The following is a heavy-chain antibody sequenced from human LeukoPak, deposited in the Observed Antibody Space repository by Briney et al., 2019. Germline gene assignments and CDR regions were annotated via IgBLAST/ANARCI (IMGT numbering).Heavy chain of an antibody. D-gene: IGHD6-13*01. CDR1: RFNFSSYW. Sequence: GGSLILSCVASRFNFSSYWMDSVRQAPGKGLVWVSRINTDGTTTTYADAVNGRFTISRDNSKNPLYLEMNSLRVEDTALYFCARVGHGSSWFDSWGQGTLITVSS. V-gene: IGHV3-74*01. J-gene: IGHJ5*01. CDR2: INTDGTTT. CDR3: ARVGHGSSWFDS.